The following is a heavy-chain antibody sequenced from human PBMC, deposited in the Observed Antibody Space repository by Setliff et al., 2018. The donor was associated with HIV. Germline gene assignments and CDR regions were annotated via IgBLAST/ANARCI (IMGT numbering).Heavy chain of an antibody. J-gene: IGHJ4*02. CDR3: ATATGYHDSGSLQN. CDR1: GGSFRTSV. Sequence: GASVKVSCKTSGGSFRTSVISWVRQAPGQGLEWMGGIMPIFGPANYAQKFQGRVTITRDEFTNTGYMELSSLRSEDTAVYYCATATGYHDSGSLQNWGQGTLVTVSS. V-gene: IGHV1-69*13. D-gene: IGHD3-10*01. CDR2: IMPIFGPA.